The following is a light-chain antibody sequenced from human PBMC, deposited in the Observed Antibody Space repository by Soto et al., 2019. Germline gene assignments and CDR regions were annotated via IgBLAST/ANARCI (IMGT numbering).Light chain of an antibody. J-gene: IGKJ5*01. CDR2: DAS. CDR1: QSVSSY. CDR3: QQYYGSPGIT. Sequence: IVLTQSPATLSLSPGERATLSCRASQSVSSYLAWYPQKPGQAPRLLIYDASSRATGIPDRFSGSGSGTDFTLTISRLEPEDFAVYYCQQYYGSPGITFGQGTRLEIK. V-gene: IGKV3-20*01.